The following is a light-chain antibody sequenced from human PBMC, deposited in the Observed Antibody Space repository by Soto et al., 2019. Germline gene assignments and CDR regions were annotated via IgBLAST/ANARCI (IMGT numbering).Light chain of an antibody. V-gene: IGLV2-14*01. Sequence: QSALTQPASVSGSPGQSITISCTGPSSDVGGYKYVSWYQQHPGKTPKLMIYEVSYRPSGVSNRFSGSKSANTASLTISGLQAEDEADYYCSSYTNSNTLHVFGTGTKLTVL. CDR2: EVS. CDR1: SSDVGGYKY. J-gene: IGLJ1*01. CDR3: SSYTNSNTLHV.